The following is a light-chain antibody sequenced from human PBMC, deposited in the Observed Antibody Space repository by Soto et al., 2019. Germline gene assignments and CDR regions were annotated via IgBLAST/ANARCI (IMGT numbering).Light chain of an antibody. V-gene: IGKV3-20*01. CDR2: GAS. CDR1: QSVGSS. CDR3: QQYDSSPIT. J-gene: IGKJ5*01. Sequence: VMTKSPATLSVSPGERSTLSCRASQSVGSSLAWYQRKPGQAPRLPIYGASSRATGIPDRFSGSGSGTDFTLTITRLEPEDFAVYYCQQYDSSPITFGQGTRLEIK.